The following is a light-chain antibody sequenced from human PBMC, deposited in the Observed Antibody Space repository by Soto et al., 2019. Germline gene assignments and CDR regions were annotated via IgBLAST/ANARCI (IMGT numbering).Light chain of an antibody. CDR2: EGS. CDR3: CSYAGSSTYV. V-gene: IGLV2-23*01. Sequence: QSVLTQPASVSGSPGQSITISCTGTSSDVGSYNFVSWFQQHPGKAPKLMIYEGSERPSGVSNRFSGSKSGNTASLTISGPQAEDEADYYCCSYAGSSTYVFGTGTKVTVL. J-gene: IGLJ1*01. CDR1: SSDVGSYNF.